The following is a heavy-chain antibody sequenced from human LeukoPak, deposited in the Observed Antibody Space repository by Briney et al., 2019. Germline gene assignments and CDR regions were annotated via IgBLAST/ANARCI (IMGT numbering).Heavy chain of an antibody. V-gene: IGHV4-59*01. Sequence: SETLSLTCTXSGGSISSYYWSWIRQPPGKGLEWIGYIYYSGSTNYNPSLKSRVTISVDTSKNQFSLKLSSVTAADTAVYYCARGASGSYYYYYGMDVWGQGTTVTVSS. CDR2: IYYSGST. CDR1: GGSISSYY. J-gene: IGHJ6*02. D-gene: IGHD1-26*01. CDR3: ARGASGSYYYYYGMDV.